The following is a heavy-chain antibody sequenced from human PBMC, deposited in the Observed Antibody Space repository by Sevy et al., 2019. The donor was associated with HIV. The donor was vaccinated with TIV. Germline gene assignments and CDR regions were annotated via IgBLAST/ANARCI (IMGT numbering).Heavy chain of an antibody. J-gene: IGHJ4*02. CDR2: INWDGSST. CDR3: ARGKSCGGACYHFDH. V-gene: IGHV3-20*04. D-gene: IGHD2-21*02. Sequence: GGSLRLPCAASGFTFDDYGMSWVRQAPGKGLEWVSGINWDGSSTGYADSVKGRFTISRDNVKNSLHLQMTSLRAEDTAFYYCARGKSCGGACYHFDHWGQGTLVTVSS. CDR1: GFTFDDYG.